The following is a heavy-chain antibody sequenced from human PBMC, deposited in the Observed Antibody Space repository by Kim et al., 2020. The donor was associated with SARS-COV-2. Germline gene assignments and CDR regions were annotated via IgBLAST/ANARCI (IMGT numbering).Heavy chain of an antibody. CDR2: FSSSSSFI. CDR3: AREVDDYIFYGMDV. CDR1: GFTFSSYS. J-gene: IGHJ6*02. Sequence: GGSLRLSCAASGFTFSSYSMNWVRQAPGKGLEWVSSFSSSSSFIYYADSVKGRFTISRDNAKNSLYLQMNSLRAEDTAVYYCAREVDDYIFYGMDVWGQGTTVTVSS. V-gene: IGHV3-21*01. D-gene: IGHD3-16*01.